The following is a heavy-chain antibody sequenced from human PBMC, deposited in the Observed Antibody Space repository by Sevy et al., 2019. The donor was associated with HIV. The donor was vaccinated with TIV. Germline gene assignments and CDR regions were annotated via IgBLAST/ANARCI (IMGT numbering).Heavy chain of an antibody. Sequence: ASMKVSCKASGYTFTSYDINWVRQATGQGLEWMGWMNPNSGNTGYAQKFQGRVTMTRKTSISTAYMELSSLRSEDTAVYYCARGEDWRGGSCYYYGMDVWGQGTTVTVSS. CDR3: ARGEDWRGGSCYYYGMDV. J-gene: IGHJ6*02. CDR2: MNPNSGNT. V-gene: IGHV1-8*01. CDR1: GYTFTSYD. D-gene: IGHD2-15*01.